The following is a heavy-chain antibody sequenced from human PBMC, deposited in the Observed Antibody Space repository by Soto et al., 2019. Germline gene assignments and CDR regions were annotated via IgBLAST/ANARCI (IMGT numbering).Heavy chain of an antibody. Sequence: PGGSLRLSCAASGFTFSDYYMSWIRQAPGKGLEWVSYISSSGSTIYYADSVKGRFTISRDNAKNSLYLQMNSLRAEDTAVYYCASSYTAMVTPVAGSSDYWGQGTLVTVSS. V-gene: IGHV3-11*01. CDR1: GFTFSDYY. D-gene: IGHD5-18*01. CDR3: ASSYTAMVTPVAGSSDY. CDR2: ISSSGSTI. J-gene: IGHJ4*02.